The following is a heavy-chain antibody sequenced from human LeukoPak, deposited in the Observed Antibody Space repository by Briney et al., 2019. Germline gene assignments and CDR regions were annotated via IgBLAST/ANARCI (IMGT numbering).Heavy chain of an antibody. CDR2: ISGSGGST. D-gene: IGHD3-22*01. V-gene: IGHV3-23*01. CDR1: GFTFSSYA. CDR3: AKDFYDSSGYYTRIFDY. J-gene: IGHJ4*02. Sequence: GGSLRLSCAASGFTFSSYAMSWVRQAPGKGLEWVSAISGSGGSTYYADSVKGRFTISRDNSKYTLYLQMNSLRAEDTAVYYCAKDFYDSSGYYTRIFDYWGQGTLVTVSS.